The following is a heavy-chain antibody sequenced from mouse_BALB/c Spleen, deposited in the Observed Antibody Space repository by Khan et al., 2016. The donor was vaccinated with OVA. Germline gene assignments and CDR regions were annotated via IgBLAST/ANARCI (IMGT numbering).Heavy chain of an antibody. CDR1: GYTFTDYV. CDR2: IYPGSDST. J-gene: IGHJ3*01. D-gene: IGHD4-1*01. V-gene: IGHV1-77*01. CDR3: ARAGWDVFAY. Sequence: VELVESGPELVKPGASVKMSCKASGYTFTDYVMNWVKQRNGQGLEWIGQIYPGSDSTYYNEKFKGQATLTADRSSSTAYMQLSNLTSEDSAVYFCARAGWDVFAYWGQGTLVTVSA.